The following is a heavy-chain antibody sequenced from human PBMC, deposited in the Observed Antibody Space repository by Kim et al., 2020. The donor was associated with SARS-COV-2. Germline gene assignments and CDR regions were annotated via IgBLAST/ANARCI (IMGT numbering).Heavy chain of an antibody. CDR2: TYYRYKWYN. D-gene: IGHD2-21*02. CDR3: ARCGDCAATPGDVFDI. V-gene: IGHV6-1*01. Sequence: SQTLSLTCAISGDSVRSNNAAWNRITQSPSRGLEWLGRTYYRYKWYNDYAVSVKSRITINPDTSKNQFSLQLNSVTPEDTAVYYCARCGDCAATPGDVFDIWGQGTMVTVSS. J-gene: IGHJ3*02. CDR1: GDSVRSNNAA.